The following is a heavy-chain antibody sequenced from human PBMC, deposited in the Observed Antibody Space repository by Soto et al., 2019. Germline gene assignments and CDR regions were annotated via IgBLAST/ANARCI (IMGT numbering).Heavy chain of an antibody. Sequence: EVQLVESGGGLVKPGGSLRLSCAASGFTFSSYSMNWVRQAPGKGLEWVSSISSSSSYIYYADSVKGLFTISRDNAKNSMYLQMNSLRAEDTAVYYCARVTSSSWGGDNSFDPWGQGTLVTVSS. V-gene: IGHV3-21*01. J-gene: IGHJ5*02. D-gene: IGHD6-13*01. CDR1: GFTFSSYS. CDR2: ISSSSSYI. CDR3: ARVTSSSWGGDNSFDP.